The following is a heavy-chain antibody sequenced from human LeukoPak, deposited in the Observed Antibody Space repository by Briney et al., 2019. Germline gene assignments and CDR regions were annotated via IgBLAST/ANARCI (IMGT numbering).Heavy chain of an antibody. V-gene: IGHV4-59*01. CDR1: GDSISGYY. D-gene: IGHD3-22*01. Sequence: PSETLSLTCAVSGDSISGYYWSWIRQPPGRGLEWIGYIYYSGSTNYNPSLKSRVTISVDTSKNQFSLKLSSVTAADTAVYYCARVDDSSGYQYSWFDPWGQGTLVTVSS. CDR2: IYYSGST. CDR3: ARVDDSSGYQYSWFDP. J-gene: IGHJ5*02.